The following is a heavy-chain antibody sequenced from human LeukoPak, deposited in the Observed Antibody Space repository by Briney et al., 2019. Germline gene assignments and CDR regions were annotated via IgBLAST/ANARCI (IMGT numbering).Heavy chain of an antibody. D-gene: IGHD6-19*01. V-gene: IGHV1-18*01. CDR2: ISAYNGNT. CDR1: GYTFTSYG. CDR3: ARLVRIIAVAGIFVRSVGLDY. J-gene: IGHJ4*02. Sequence: ASVKVSCKASGYTFTSYGISWVRQAPGQGLEWMGWISAYNGNTNYAQKLQGRVTMTTDTSTSTAYMELRSLRSDDTAVYYCARLVRIIAVAGIFVRSVGLDYWGQGTLVTVSS.